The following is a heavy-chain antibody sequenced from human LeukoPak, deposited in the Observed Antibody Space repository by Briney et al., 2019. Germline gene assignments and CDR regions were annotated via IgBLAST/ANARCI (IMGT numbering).Heavy chain of an antibody. J-gene: IGHJ6*04. V-gene: IGHV3-48*03. CDR1: GFTFSSHW. D-gene: IGHD3-10*02. CDR2: ISSSGSTI. CDR3: AELGITMIGGV. Sequence: GGSLRLSCAASGFTFSSHWMNWVRQAPGKGLEWVSYISSSGSTIYYADSVKGRFTVSRDNAKNSLYLQMNSLRAEDTAVYYCAELGITMIGGVWGKGTTVTISS.